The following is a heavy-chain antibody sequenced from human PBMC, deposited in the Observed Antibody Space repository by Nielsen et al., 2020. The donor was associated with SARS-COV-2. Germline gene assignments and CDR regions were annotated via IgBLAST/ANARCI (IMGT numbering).Heavy chain of an antibody. V-gene: IGHV3-74*01. Sequence: VRQMPGKGLVWVSRINSDGSSTSYADSVKGRFTISRDNAKNTLYLQMDSLRAEDTAVYYCARVDLYCSSTSCYQDFDYWGQGTLVTVSS. CDR3: ARVDLYCSSTSCYQDFDY. CDR2: INSDGSST. D-gene: IGHD2-2*01. J-gene: IGHJ4*02.